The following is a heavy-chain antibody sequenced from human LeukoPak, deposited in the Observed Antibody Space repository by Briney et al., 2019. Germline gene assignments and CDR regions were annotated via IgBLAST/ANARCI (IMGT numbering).Heavy chain of an antibody. D-gene: IGHD3-10*01. CDR1: GFTFSSYA. CDR3: ARDGYYGSGSQSPPFDY. Sequence: RPGRSLRLSCAASGFTFSSYAMHWVRQAPGKGLEWVAVISYDGSNKYYADSVKGRFTISRDNSKNTLYLQMNSLRAEDTAVYYCARDGYYGSGSQSPPFDYWGQGTLVTVSS. CDR2: ISYDGSNK. J-gene: IGHJ4*02. V-gene: IGHV3-30-3*01.